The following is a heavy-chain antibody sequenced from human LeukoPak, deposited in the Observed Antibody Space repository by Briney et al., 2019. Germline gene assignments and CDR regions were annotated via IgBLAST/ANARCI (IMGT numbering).Heavy chain of an antibody. V-gene: IGHV3-23*01. CDR3: ARKYSGTNPFDY. D-gene: IGHD1-26*01. J-gene: IGHJ4*02. CDR1: GFTLNNYA. Sequence: GGSLRLSCAASGFTLNNYAMSWVRQAPGKGLEWVSIINNSGGSTYYADSVKGRFTISRDLSKNTLYLQMNSLRAEDTALYYCARKYSGTNPFDYWGQGTLDIVSS. CDR2: INNSGGST.